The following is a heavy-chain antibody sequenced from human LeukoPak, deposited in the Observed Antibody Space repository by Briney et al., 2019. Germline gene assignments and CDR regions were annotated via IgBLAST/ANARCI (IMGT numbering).Heavy chain of an antibody. Sequence: GGSLRLSCVVSGFTVSSNYMSWVRQAPGKELEWVSVIYSGGSTYYADSVKGRFTISRDNSKNTLYLQMNSLRAEDTAVYYCARESIRRRAFDIWGQGTMVTVSS. J-gene: IGHJ3*02. CDR3: ARESIRRRAFDI. CDR1: GFTVSSNY. V-gene: IGHV3-53*01. D-gene: IGHD3-9*01. CDR2: IYSGGST.